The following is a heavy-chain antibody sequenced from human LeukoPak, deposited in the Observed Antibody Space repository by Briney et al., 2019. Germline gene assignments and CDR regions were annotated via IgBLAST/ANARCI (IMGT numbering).Heavy chain of an antibody. J-gene: IGHJ6*03. CDR2: IRYDGSNK. CDR1: GFTFSSYG. D-gene: IGHD3-10*01. Sequence: GGSLRLSCAASGFTFSSYGTHWVRQAPGKGLEWVAFIRYDGSNKYYADSVKGRFTISRDNSKNTLYLQMNSLRAEDTAVYYCAKGGSGSYYPYYYYMDVWGKGTTVTTSS. V-gene: IGHV3-30*02. CDR3: AKGGSGSYYPYYYYMDV.